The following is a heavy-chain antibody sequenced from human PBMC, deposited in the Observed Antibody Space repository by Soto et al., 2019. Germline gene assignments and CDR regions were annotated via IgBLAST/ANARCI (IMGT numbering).Heavy chain of an antibody. V-gene: IGHV3-74*03. CDR2: VNGDESST. CDR1: GITFSGYW. J-gene: IGHJ4*02. D-gene: IGHD3-10*01. Sequence: EVQLVESGGGLVQPGGSLRLSCAASGITFSGYWMHWVRQAPGKGLVWVSRVNGDESSTTYADSVKGRFTIFRDNAKNTLYLQMNSLRAEDTAVYYCARVERILWFGEPNPNFDYWGQGTLVTVSS. CDR3: ARVERILWFGEPNPNFDY.